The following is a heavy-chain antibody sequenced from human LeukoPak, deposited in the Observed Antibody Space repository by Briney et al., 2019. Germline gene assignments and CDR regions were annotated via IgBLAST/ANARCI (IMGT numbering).Heavy chain of an antibody. D-gene: IGHD2-15*01. CDR3: ARAPVGYCSGGTCKRYFDY. CDR2: INFSGSN. Sequence: SQTLSLTCTVSGGSISSGDYYWRWLRQPPGKGLEYIGYINFSGSNSYNPSLKGRLTISLVTSKNQFSLKLSSVTAADTAVYYCARAPVGYCSGGTCKRYFDYWGQGTLVTVSS. V-gene: IGHV4-30-4*01. CDR1: GGSISSGDYY. J-gene: IGHJ4*02.